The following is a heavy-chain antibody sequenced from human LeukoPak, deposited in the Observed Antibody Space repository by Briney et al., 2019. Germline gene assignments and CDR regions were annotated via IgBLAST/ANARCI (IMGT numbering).Heavy chain of an antibody. D-gene: IGHD3-16*02. V-gene: IGHV4-34*01. CDR2: INHSGST. Sequence: SETLSLTCTGYGGSFSGYYWSWIRQPPGKGLEWIGEINHSGSTNYNPSLKSRVTISVDTSKNHFSLKLSSVTAADTAVYYCARGPRYSLDFWGQGTLVTVSS. J-gene: IGHJ4*02. CDR1: GGSFSGYY. CDR3: ARGPRYSLDF.